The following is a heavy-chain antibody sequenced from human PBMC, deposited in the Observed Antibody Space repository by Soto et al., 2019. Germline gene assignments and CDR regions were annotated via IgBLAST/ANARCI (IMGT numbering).Heavy chain of an antibody. V-gene: IGHV1-24*01. J-gene: IGHJ4*02. CDR1: GHTLTELS. CDR3: AAAGSSSWYLSDY. D-gene: IGHD6-13*01. Sequence: ASVKVSCKVSGHTLTELSMHWVRQAPGKGLEWMGGFDPEDGETIYAQKFQGRVTMTEDTSTDTAYMELSSLRSEDTAVYYCAAAGSSSWYLSDYWGQGTLVTVSS. CDR2: FDPEDGET.